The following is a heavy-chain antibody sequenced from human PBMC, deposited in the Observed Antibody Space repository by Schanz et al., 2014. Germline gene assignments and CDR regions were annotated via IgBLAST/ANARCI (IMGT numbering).Heavy chain of an antibody. CDR1: GASISGSSDY. J-gene: IGHJ3*01. Sequence: QLQLQESGPGLVKPSETLSLTCTVSGASISGSSDYWGWIRQSPGKGLEWIGNIYYTGTTNYNPSLNSRVTMSLDKSNNQFSLIMTSVTAADTAVYYCTSSTLWSYVVWGRGTTVIVSS. CDR2: IYYTGTT. V-gene: IGHV4-39*07. CDR3: TSSTLWSYVV. D-gene: IGHD2-21*01.